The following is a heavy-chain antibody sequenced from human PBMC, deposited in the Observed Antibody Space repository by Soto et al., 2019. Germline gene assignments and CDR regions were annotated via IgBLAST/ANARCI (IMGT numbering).Heavy chain of an antibody. V-gene: IGHV4-30-4*08. CDR1: GGSISYEYYH. J-gene: IGHJ6*02. CDR2: IHYSGSI. D-gene: IGHD3-16*01. CDR3: AREDDGGDRDYYALAV. Sequence: QVQLQQSGPGLVKPSQTLSLTCTVSGGSISYEYYHWTWIRQSPGKGLEWIGYIHYSGSIIYNPSFKSRVTISVDTSKNPFSLQLSSVTAADPAVYFCAREDDGGDRDYYALAVWGQGTTVTVSS.